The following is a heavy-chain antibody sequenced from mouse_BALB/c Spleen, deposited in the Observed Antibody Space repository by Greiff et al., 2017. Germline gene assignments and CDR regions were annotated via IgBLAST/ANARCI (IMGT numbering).Heavy chain of an antibody. Sequence: EVKLVESGGGLVKLGGSLKLSCAASGFTFSSYYMSWVRQTPEERLELVAAINSNGGSTYYPDTVKGRFTISRDNAKNNLYLQMSSLKSEDTAMYYCARGGIYYYGSSYWYFDVWGAGTTVTVSS. J-gene: IGHJ1*01. CDR1: GFTFSSYY. CDR3: ARGGIYYYGSSYWYFDV. CDR2: INSNGGST. V-gene: IGHV5-6-2*01. D-gene: IGHD1-1*01.